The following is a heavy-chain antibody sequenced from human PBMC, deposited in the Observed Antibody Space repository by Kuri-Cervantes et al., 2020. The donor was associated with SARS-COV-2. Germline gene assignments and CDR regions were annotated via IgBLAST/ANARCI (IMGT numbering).Heavy chain of an antibody. J-gene: IGHJ5*02. D-gene: IGHD6-6*01. V-gene: IGHV4-34*01. CDR3: ARGRGYNSSSWFGP. Sequence: SDTLSLTCAVYGGSFSGYYWSWIRQPPGKGLEWIGEINHSGSTNYNPSLKSRVTVSVDTSKNQFSLKLSSVTAADTAVYYCARGRGYNSSSWFGPWGQGNLVTVSS. CDR2: INHSGST. CDR1: GGSFSGYY.